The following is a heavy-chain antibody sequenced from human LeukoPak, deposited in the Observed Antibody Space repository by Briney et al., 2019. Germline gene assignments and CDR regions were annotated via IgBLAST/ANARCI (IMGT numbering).Heavy chain of an antibody. J-gene: IGHJ3*02. CDR2: IYTSGST. Sequence: SETLCLTCTVSGVSISSYYWSWIRQPAGKGLEWIGRIYTSGSTNYNPSLKSRVTMSVDTSKNQFSLTLSSVTAADTAVYYCARVQSAIDAFDIWGQGTMVTVSS. CDR3: ARVQSAIDAFDI. D-gene: IGHD3-3*01. CDR1: GVSISSYY. V-gene: IGHV4-4*07.